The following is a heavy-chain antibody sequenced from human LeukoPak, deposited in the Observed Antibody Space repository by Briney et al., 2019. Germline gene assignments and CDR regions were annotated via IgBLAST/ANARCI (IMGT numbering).Heavy chain of an antibody. CDR1: GFTFGNYA. V-gene: IGHV3-23*01. Sequence: GGSLRLSCAVSGFTFGNYAMTWVRQAPGKGLESVSSISTDGTTYYAHSVKGRFTLSRDNSKNTLHLQMRSLRAEDTAVYYCAKLGHGGYYSYMHVWGKGTMVTVSS. J-gene: IGHJ6*03. CDR3: AKLGHGGYYSYMHV. CDR2: ISTDGTT. D-gene: IGHD3-16*01.